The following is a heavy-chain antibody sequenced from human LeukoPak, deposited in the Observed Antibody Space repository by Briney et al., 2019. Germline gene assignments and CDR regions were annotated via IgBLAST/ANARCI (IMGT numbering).Heavy chain of an antibody. D-gene: IGHD6-13*01. CDR1: GFNFNTYS. CDR3: ARRSGIAAAGFYYYYYMDV. J-gene: IGHJ6*03. V-gene: IGHV3-21*01. Sequence: GGSLRLSCEASGFNFNTYSMAWVRQAPGKGLEWVSIISRASESIFYADSVKGRFTTSRDNAKNSLYLQMDSLRAEDTAVYYCARRSGIAAAGFYYYYYMDVWGKGTTVTVSS. CDR2: ISRASESI.